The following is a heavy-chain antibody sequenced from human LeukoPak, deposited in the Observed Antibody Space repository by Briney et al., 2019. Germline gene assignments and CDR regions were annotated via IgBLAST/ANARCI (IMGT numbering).Heavy chain of an antibody. V-gene: IGHV4-34*01. J-gene: IGHJ4*02. CDR2: INHSGST. CDR3: ARKSTSLYGHFDY. D-gene: IGHD2/OR15-2a*01. Sequence: SETLSLTCAVYGGSFSGYYWSWIRQPPGKGLEWIGEINHSGSTNYNPSLKSRVTISVDTSRNQFSLKLSSVTAADTAVYYCARKSTSLYGHFDYWGQGTLVTVSS. CDR1: GGSFSGYY.